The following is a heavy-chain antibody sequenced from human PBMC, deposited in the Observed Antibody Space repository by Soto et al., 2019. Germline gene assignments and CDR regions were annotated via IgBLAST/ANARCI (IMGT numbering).Heavy chain of an antibody. V-gene: IGHV3-53*01. CDR1: GFTVSSNY. CDR2: IYSGGST. J-gene: IGHJ3*02. D-gene: IGHD3-22*01. CDR3: ARNYDSTSGGAFDI. Sequence: EVQLVESGGGLIQPGGSLRLSCAASGFTVSSNYMIWVRQAPGQGLEWVSVIYSGGSTYYADSVKGRFTISRDKSKNTLYLQMNSLRAEYTAVYYCARNYDSTSGGAFDIWGQGTMVTVSS.